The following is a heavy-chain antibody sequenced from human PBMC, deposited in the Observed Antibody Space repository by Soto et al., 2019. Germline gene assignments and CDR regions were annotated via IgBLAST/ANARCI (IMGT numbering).Heavy chain of an antibody. Sequence: SETLSLTCTVSGGSISSSSYYWGWIRQPPGKGLEWIGSIYYSGSTYYNPSLKSRVTISVDTSKNQFSLKLSSVTAADTAVYYCARQVITMVRGVIWYFDYWGQGTLVTVSS. V-gene: IGHV4-39*01. J-gene: IGHJ4*02. CDR3: ARQVITMVRGVIWYFDY. D-gene: IGHD3-10*01. CDR2: IYYSGST. CDR1: GGSISSSSYY.